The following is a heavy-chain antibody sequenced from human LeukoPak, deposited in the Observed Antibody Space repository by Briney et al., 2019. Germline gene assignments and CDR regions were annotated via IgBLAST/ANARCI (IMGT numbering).Heavy chain of an antibody. Sequence: GGSLRLSCAASGFTFSSYSMNWVRQAPGKGLEWVSSISSSSSYIYYADSVKGRFTISRDNAKNSLYLQTNSLRAEDTAVYYCARVPYCSSTSCYFDYWGQGTLVTVSS. V-gene: IGHV3-21*01. CDR1: GFTFSSYS. CDR3: ARVPYCSSTSCYFDY. CDR2: ISSSSSYI. J-gene: IGHJ4*02. D-gene: IGHD2-2*01.